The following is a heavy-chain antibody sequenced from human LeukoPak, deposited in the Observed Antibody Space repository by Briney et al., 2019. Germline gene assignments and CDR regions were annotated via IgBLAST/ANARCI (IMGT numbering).Heavy chain of an antibody. V-gene: IGHV4-34*01. CDR3: ARGLYDILTGYNAPFDY. CDR2: INHSGST. J-gene: IGHJ4*02. Sequence: SETLSLTCAVDGGSFSGYYWSWIRQPPGKGLEWIGEINHSGSTNYNPSLKSRVTISVDTSKNQFSLKLSSVTAADTAVYYCARGLYDILTGYNAPFDYWGQGTLVTVSS. CDR1: GGSFSGYY. D-gene: IGHD3-9*01.